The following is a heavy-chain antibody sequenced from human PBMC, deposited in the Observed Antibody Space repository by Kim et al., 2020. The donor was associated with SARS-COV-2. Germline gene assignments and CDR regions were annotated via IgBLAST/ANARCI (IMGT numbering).Heavy chain of an antibody. Sequence: SETLSLTCAVYGGSFSGYYWSWIRQPPGKGLEWIGEINHSGSTNYNPSLKSRVIISVDTSKNQFSLKLSSVTAADTAVYYCARSHSSGWYKGGAFDIWGQGTMVTVSS. J-gene: IGHJ3*02. CDR1: GGSFSGYY. V-gene: IGHV4-34*01. D-gene: IGHD6-19*01. CDR3: ARSHSSGWYKGGAFDI. CDR2: INHSGST.